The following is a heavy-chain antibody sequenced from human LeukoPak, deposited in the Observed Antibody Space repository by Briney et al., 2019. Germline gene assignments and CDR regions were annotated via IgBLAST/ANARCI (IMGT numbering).Heavy chain of an antibody. CDR3: TPEPYYGSGYYYYYMDV. V-gene: IGHV3-49*04. CDR2: IRSKAYGGTT. Sequence: PGGSLRLSCTASGFNFGDYAMSWVRQAPGKGLEWVGFIRSKAYGGTTEYAASVKGRFTISRDDSKSIAYLQMNSLKTEDTAVYYCTPEPYYGSGYYYYYMDVWGKGTTVTISS. CDR1: GFNFGDYA. J-gene: IGHJ6*03. D-gene: IGHD3-10*01.